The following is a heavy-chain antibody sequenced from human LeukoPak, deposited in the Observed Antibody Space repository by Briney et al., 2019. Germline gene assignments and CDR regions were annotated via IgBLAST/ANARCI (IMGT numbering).Heavy chain of an antibody. J-gene: IGHJ6*03. Sequence: ASVKVACKASGGTFSSYAISWVRQAPGQGLEWMGGIIPIFGTANYAQKVQGRVTITADESTSTAYMELSSLRSEDTAVYYCARVLQSYYYYMDVWGKGTTVTVSS. CDR3: ARVLQSYYYYMDV. V-gene: IGHV1-69*13. D-gene: IGHD4-11*01. CDR1: GGTFSSYA. CDR2: IIPIFGTA.